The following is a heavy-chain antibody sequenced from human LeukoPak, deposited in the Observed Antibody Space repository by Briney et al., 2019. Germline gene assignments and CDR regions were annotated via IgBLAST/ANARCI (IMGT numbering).Heavy chain of an antibody. CDR2: IGLASGFV. Sequence: PGGSLRLSCAASGFTFSDYIMNWVRRAPGRGLEWISYIGLASGFVSYADSVKGRFSISSDTARNSVYLQMSSLRAEDTAVYYCARDHNWAFDSWGQGTLATVSS. V-gene: IGHV3-21*05. CDR1: GFTFSDYI. CDR3: ARDHNWAFDS. D-gene: IGHD1-20*01. J-gene: IGHJ4*02.